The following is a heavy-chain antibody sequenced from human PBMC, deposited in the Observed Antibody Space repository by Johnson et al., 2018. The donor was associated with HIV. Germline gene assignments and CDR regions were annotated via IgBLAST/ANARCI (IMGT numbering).Heavy chain of an antibody. CDR1: GFTFSNFG. CDR3: TRHDVIVGATTVNYDAFDI. CDR2: ISFAGNNK. Sequence: QVQLVESGGGVVQPGRSLRLSCAASGFTFSNFGFHWVRQAPGKGLEWVAAISFAGNNKYYVDSVKGRFTISRENSKNMLYLQMDSLRGEDTAVYYCTRHDVIVGATTVNYDAFDIWGQGTMVTVSS. J-gene: IGHJ3*02. D-gene: IGHD1-26*01. V-gene: IGHV3-30*03.